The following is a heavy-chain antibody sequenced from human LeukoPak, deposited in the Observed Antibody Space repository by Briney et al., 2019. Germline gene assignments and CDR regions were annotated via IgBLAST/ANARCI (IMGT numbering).Heavy chain of an antibody. CDR2: TYYSGST. CDR3: ARLFHPALSGNYPFDY. J-gene: IGHJ4*02. D-gene: IGHD1-26*01. CDR1: GGSINSYY. Sequence: SETLSLTCTVSGGSINSYYWSWIRQPPGKGLEWIAYTYYSGSTSYNPSLKSRVTISVDTSKSQFSLKLNSVTAADTAMYYCARLFHPALSGNYPFDYWGQGTLVTVSS. V-gene: IGHV4-59*01.